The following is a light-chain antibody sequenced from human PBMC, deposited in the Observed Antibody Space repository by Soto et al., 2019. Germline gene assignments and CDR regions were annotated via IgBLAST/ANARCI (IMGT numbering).Light chain of an antibody. CDR3: QQYYSTPPAAGK. J-gene: IGKJ1*01. V-gene: IGKV4-1*01. CDR2: WAS. Sequence: DIVMTQSPDSLAVSLGERATINCKSSQSVLYSSNNKNYLAWYQQKPGQPPKLLIYWASTRESGVPDRLSGSGSATDFTLTISSLQAEDMAVYYCQQYYSTPPAAGKFGQGPKGDI. CDR1: QSVLYSSNNKNY.